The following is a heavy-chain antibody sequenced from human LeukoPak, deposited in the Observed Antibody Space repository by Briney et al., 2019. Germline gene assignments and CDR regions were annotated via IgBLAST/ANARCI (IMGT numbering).Heavy chain of an antibody. D-gene: IGHD6-13*01. V-gene: IGHV3-23*01. J-gene: IGHJ3*02. CDR2: ISGSGGST. Sequence: PGGSLRLSCAASGFTVSSNYMSWVRQAPGKGLEWVSAISGSGGSTYYADSVKGRFTISRDNSKNTLYLQMNSLRAEDTAVYYCARELQQPVQDAFDIWGQGTMVTVSS. CDR1: GFTVSSNY. CDR3: ARELQQPVQDAFDI.